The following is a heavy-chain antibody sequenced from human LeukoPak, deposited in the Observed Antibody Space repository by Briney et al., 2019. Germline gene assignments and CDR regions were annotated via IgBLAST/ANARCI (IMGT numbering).Heavy chain of an antibody. D-gene: IGHD3-3*01. Sequence: ASVKVSCKASGYTFTSYGISWVRQAPGQGLEWMGWISAYNGNTNYAQKLQGRVTMTTDTSTSTAYMELRSLRSDDTAVYYCARVLAPSLRFLEWPDAFDIWGQGTMVTVSS. J-gene: IGHJ3*02. CDR2: ISAYNGNT. V-gene: IGHV1-18*01. CDR1: GYTFTSYG. CDR3: ARVLAPSLRFLEWPDAFDI.